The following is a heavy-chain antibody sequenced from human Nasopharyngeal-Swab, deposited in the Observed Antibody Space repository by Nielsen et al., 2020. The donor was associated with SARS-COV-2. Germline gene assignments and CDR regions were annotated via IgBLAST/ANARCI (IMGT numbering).Heavy chain of an antibody. CDR1: GFTFSSYS. CDR3: ARAGRMATVDY. V-gene: IGHV3-21*01. CDR2: ISSSSSYI. D-gene: IGHD5-24*01. Sequence: GESLKISCAASGFTFSSYSMNWVRPAPGKGLEWVSSISSSSSYIYYADSVKGRFTISRDNAKNSLYLQMNSLRAEDTAVYYCARAGRMATVDYWGQGTLVTVSS. J-gene: IGHJ4*02.